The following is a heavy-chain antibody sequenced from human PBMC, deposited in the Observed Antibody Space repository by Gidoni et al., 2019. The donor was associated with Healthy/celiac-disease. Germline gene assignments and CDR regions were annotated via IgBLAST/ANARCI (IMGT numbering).Heavy chain of an antibody. CDR2: ISNDGSNK. D-gene: IGHD6-13*01. CDR1: GFTFSSSA. V-gene: IGHV3-30-3*01. CDR3: ARDRGSSSWYTGWFDY. Sequence: QVQLVESGGGVVQPGRSLRLSCAASGFTFSSSAMHWVRQAPGKGLEWVAVISNDGSNKYYADSVKGRFTISRDNSKNTLYLQMNSLRAEDTAVYYCARDRGSSSWYTGWFDYWGQGTLVTISS. J-gene: IGHJ4*02.